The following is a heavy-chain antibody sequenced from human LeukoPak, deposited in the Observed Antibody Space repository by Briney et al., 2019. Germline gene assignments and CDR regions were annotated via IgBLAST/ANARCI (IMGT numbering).Heavy chain of an antibody. V-gene: IGHV3-30*04. J-gene: IGHJ4*02. Sequence: KGLGGVAVISFDGSNKSSADSVKGRFTISGDNSRNTLYLQMNSLRAEDTAVYYCARDPDFWSGYVRYYFDYWGQGTLVTVSS. CDR2: ISFDGSNK. D-gene: IGHD3-3*01. CDR3: ARDPDFWSGYVRYYFDY.